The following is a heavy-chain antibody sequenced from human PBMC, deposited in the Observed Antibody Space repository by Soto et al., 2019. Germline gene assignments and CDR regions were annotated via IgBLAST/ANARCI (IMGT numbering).Heavy chain of an antibody. V-gene: IGHV1-18*04. CDR2: ISAYNGNT. CDR1: GYTFTSYG. CDR3: AREPSFYYDILTGYPGRHWFDP. Sequence: ASVKVSCKASGYTFTSYGISWVRQAPGQGLEWMGWISAYNGNTNYAQKLQGRVTMTTDTSTSTSYMELRSLRSDDTAVYYCAREPSFYYDILTGYPGRHWFDPCGQGTRVTVSS. D-gene: IGHD3-9*01. J-gene: IGHJ5*02.